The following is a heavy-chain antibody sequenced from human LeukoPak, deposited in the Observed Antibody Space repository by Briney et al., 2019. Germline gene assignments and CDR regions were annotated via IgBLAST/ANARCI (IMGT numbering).Heavy chain of an antibody. D-gene: IGHD3-16*02. CDR2: IYYSGST. CDR3: ARGVVKMITFGGVIVPKVYFDY. J-gene: IGHJ4*02. CDR1: GGSISSSSYY. V-gene: IGHV4-39*07. Sequence: PSETLSLTCTVSGGSISSSSYYWGWIRQPPGKGLEWIGSIYYSGSTYYNPSLKSRVTISVDTSKNQFSLKLSSVTAADTAVYYCARGVVKMITFGGVIVPKVYFDYWGQGTLVTVSS.